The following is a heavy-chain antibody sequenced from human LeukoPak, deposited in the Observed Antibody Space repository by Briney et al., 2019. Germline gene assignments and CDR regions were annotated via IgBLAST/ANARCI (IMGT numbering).Heavy chain of an antibody. J-gene: IGHJ5*02. CDR1: GVSISSSDYY. D-gene: IGHD2-15*01. V-gene: IGHV4-39*01. Sequence: SETLSLTCTVSGVSISSSDYYWGWIRQPPGKGLEWIGSIYYGGSTYYNPSLKSRVTISVDTSMNQFSLKLSFVTTADTAVYYCARALGYCSGGSCTRGYNWFDPWGQGTLVTVPS. CDR2: IYYGGST. CDR3: ARALGYCSGGSCTRGYNWFDP.